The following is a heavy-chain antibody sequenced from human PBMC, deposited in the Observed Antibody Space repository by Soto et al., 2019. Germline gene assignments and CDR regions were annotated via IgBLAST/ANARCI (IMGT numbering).Heavy chain of an antibody. D-gene: IGHD3-3*01. CDR1: GYSFTSYW. Sequence: GESLKISCKGSGYSFTSYWIGWVRQMPGKGLEWMGIIYPGDSDTRYSPSFQGQVTISADKSISTAYLQWSSLKASDTAMYYCARWGSYHFWSGYYTNFYYGMDVWGQGTTVTVSS. CDR2: IYPGDSDT. V-gene: IGHV5-51*01. J-gene: IGHJ6*02. CDR3: ARWGSYHFWSGYYTNFYYGMDV.